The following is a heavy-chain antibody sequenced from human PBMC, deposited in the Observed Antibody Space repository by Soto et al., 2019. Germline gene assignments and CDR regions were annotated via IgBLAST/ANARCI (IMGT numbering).Heavy chain of an antibody. Sequence: QVQLVQSGAEVKKPGASVRVSCKTSGYTFTSYGISWVRQAPGQGLEWMGWISAYNGNTNYAQSLQGRVTMTTDTSATTAYMELRSLKSDDTAVYYCARVSPSSRAAEPWGQGTLVTVS. CDR1: GYTFTSYG. D-gene: IGHD6-13*01. CDR2: ISAYNGNT. J-gene: IGHJ4*02. CDR3: ARVSPSSRAAEP. V-gene: IGHV1-18*01.